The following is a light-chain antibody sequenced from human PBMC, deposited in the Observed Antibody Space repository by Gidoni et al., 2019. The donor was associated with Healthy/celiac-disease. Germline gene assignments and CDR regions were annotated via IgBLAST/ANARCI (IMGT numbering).Light chain of an antibody. CDR1: SLRSYY. Sequence: SSELTQYPAVSVALGQTVRITCQGDSLRSYYASWYQQKPGQAPVLVIYGKNNRPSGIPDRFSGSSSGNTASLTITGAQAEDEADYYCNSRDSSGNSYVFGTGTKVTVL. J-gene: IGLJ1*01. V-gene: IGLV3-19*01. CDR2: GKN. CDR3: NSRDSSGNSYV.